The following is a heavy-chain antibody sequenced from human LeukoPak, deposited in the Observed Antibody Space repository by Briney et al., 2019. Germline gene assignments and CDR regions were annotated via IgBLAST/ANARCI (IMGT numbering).Heavy chain of an antibody. CDR3: ARDPPSIR. D-gene: IGHD6-6*01. Sequence: GGSLRLSCTASGFTFTSYAMSWVRQAPGKGLEWVSSISSSSSYIYYADSVKGRFTISRDNAKNSLYLQMNSLRAEDTAVYYCARDPPSIRWGQGTLVTVSS. CDR2: ISSSSSYI. J-gene: IGHJ4*02. CDR1: GFTFTSYA. V-gene: IGHV3-21*01.